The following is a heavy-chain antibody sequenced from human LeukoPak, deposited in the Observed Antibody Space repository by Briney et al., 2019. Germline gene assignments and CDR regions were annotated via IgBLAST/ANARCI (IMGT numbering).Heavy chain of an antibody. Sequence: WETLSLTCTASGCSISSYYWSWIRQPPGKGLEWIGYIYYSGSTNYNPSLKSRVTISVDTSKNQFSLKLSSVTAADTAVYYCARESSSWYFNWFDPWGQGTLVTVSS. CDR2: IYYSGST. CDR1: GCSISSYY. D-gene: IGHD6-13*01. V-gene: IGHV4-59*01. J-gene: IGHJ5*02. CDR3: ARESSSWYFNWFDP.